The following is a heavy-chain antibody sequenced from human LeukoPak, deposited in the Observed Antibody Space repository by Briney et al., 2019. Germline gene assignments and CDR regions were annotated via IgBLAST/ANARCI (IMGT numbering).Heavy chain of an antibody. CDR2: INHSGST. CDR1: GGSFSGYY. D-gene: IGHD2-2*01. J-gene: IGHJ6*02. V-gene: IGHV4-34*01. CDR3: ARGRGVVVPAAMSLYYYYGMDV. Sequence: SETLSLTCAVYGGSFSGYYWSWIRQLPGKGLEWIGEINHSGSTNYNPSLKSRVTISVDTSKNQSSLKLSSVTAADTAVYYCARGRGVVVPAAMSLYYYYGMDVWGQGTTVTVSS.